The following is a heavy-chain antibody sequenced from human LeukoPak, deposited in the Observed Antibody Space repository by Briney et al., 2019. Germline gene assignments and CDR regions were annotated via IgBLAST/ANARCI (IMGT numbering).Heavy chain of an antibody. CDR2: IKQDGSEK. CDR1: GFTFSSYW. V-gene: IGHV3-7*01. J-gene: IGHJ4*02. Sequence: PGGSLRLSCAASGFTFSSYWMSRVRQAPGKGLEWVANIKQDGSEKYYVDSVKGRFTISRDNAKNSLYLQMNSLRAEDTAVYYCATGYSKYYFDYWGQGTLVTVSS. CDR3: ATGYSKYYFDY. D-gene: IGHD6-13*01.